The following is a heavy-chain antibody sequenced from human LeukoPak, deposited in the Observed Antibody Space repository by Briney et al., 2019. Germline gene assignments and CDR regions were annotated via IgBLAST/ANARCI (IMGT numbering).Heavy chain of an antibody. J-gene: IGHJ4*01. V-gene: IGHV3-30*18. CDR3: AKDGPTVTIFGHFDY. Sequence: GRSLRLSCAASGFAFSNYVMHWVRQAPGKGLEWVAVISYDGRNIYYADSVKGRFTISRDNSKNTLYLQMNCLSAEDTAVYYCAKDGPTVTIFGHFDYWGHGTLVTVSS. CDR2: ISYDGRNI. D-gene: IGHD4-17*01. CDR1: GFAFSNYV.